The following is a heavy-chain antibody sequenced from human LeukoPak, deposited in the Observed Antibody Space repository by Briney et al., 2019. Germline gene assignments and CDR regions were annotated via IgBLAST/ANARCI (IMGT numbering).Heavy chain of an antibody. J-gene: IGHJ4*02. D-gene: IGHD2-15*01. Sequence: SETLSLTCTVSGYSISSGYYWGWIRQPPGKGLEWIGSIYHSGSTYYNPSLKSRVTISVDTSKNQFSLKLSSVTAADAAVYYCARDNIVVVAATKAYYFDYWGQGTLVTVSS. CDR1: GYSISSGYY. CDR2: IYHSGST. CDR3: ARDNIVVVAATKAYYFDY. V-gene: IGHV4-38-2*02.